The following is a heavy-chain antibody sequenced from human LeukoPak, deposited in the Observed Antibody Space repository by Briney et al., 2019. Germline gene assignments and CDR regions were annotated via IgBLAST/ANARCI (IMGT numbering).Heavy chain of an antibody. CDR3: ARKRGSYSGSYPLDY. J-gene: IGHJ4*02. Sequence: GGSLRLSCAASGFTFSGHSMAWVRQAPGKGLEWVANINLDGSERFYVDFVKGRFTISRDNAKNSLYLQMNSLRAEDTALYYCARKRGSYSGSYPLDYWGQGTLVTVSS. V-gene: IGHV3-7*03. CDR1: GFTFSGHS. D-gene: IGHD1-26*01. CDR2: INLDGSER.